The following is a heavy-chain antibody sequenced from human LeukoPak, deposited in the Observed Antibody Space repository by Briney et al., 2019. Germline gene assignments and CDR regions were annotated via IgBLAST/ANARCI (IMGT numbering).Heavy chain of an antibody. J-gene: IGHJ6*03. V-gene: IGHV4-59*01. Sequence: PSETLSLTCTVSGGSISSYYWSWIRQPPGKGLEWIGYIYYSGSTNYNPSLKSRVTISVDTSKNQFSLKLSSVTAADTAVYYCAREIQYYDFWSGSPAMDVWGKGTTVTVSS. CDR2: IYYSGST. CDR3: AREIQYYDFWSGSPAMDV. D-gene: IGHD3-3*01. CDR1: GGSISSYY.